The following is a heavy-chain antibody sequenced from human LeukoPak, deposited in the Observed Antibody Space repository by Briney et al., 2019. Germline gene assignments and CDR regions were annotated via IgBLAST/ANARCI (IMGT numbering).Heavy chain of an antibody. V-gene: IGHV1-3*01. CDR2: INAGNGNT. CDR1: GYTFTSYA. J-gene: IGHJ4*02. CDR3: ARDGANPWLWFGELSYYFDY. Sequence: GASVKVSCKASGYTFTSYAMHWVRQAPGQRLEWMGWINAGNGNTKYSQKFQGRVTITRDTSASTAYMELSSLRSEDTAVYYCARDGANPWLWFGELSYYFDYWGQGTLVTVSS. D-gene: IGHD3-10*01.